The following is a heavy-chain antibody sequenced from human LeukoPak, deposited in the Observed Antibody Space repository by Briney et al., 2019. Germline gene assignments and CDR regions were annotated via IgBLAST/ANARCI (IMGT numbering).Heavy chain of an antibody. CDR1: GFTFDDYA. CDR3: VKGVYSYGLPSFFDY. J-gene: IGHJ4*02. Sequence: GGSLRLSCAASGFTFDDYAMHWVRQAPGKGLEWVSGISWNSGNIGYADSVRGRFTISRDNAKNSLYLQMNNLRAEDTALYYCVKGVYSYGLPSFFDYWGQGTLVTVSS. CDR2: ISWNSGNI. V-gene: IGHV3-9*01. D-gene: IGHD5-18*01.